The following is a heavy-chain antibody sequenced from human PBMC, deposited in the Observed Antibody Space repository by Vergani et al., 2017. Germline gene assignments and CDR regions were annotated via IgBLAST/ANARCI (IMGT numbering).Heavy chain of an antibody. Sequence: EVQLVQSGAEVKKPGATMKISCKVSGYTFTDHYMHWVNQAPGKRLGWRGLVDPEDGETIYAEKFKGIVTIAADTSTDTAHLELSSLRSEDTAVYYCATPQTVTTGGMEVWGQGTTVIVSS. J-gene: IGHJ6*02. D-gene: IGHD4-17*01. CDR3: ATPQTVTTGGMEV. CDR2: VDPEDGET. V-gene: IGHV1-69-2*01. CDR1: GYTFTDHY.